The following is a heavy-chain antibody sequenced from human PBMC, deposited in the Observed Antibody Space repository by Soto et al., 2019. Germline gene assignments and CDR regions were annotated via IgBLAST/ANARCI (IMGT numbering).Heavy chain of an antibody. D-gene: IGHD2-2*01. Sequence: PSETLSLTCAVYGGSFSGYYWSWIRQPPGKGLEWIGEINHSGSTNYNPSLKSRVTISVDTSKNQFSLKLSSVTAADTAVYYCARSVVPVARTGYSDYWGQGTLVTVSS. CDR1: GGSFSGYY. CDR3: ARSVVPVARTGYSDY. V-gene: IGHV4-34*01. J-gene: IGHJ4*02. CDR2: INHSGST.